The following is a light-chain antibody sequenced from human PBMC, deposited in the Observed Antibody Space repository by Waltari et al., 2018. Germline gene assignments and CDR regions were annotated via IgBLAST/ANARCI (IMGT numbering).Light chain of an antibody. Sequence: QSALTQPPSASGSPGQSVTISCTGTSSDVGGYNFVSWYQHHPGKAPKLMIHEVTKRPSWVPDRFSGSKSGNTASLTVSGLRAEDEADYYCSSYGGNYYAFGTGTKVTVL. J-gene: IGLJ1*01. V-gene: IGLV2-8*01. CDR2: EVT. CDR1: SSDVGGYNF. CDR3: SSYGGNYYA.